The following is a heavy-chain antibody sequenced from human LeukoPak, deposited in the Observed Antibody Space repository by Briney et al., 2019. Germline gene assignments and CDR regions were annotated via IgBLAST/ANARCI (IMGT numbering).Heavy chain of an antibody. D-gene: IGHD4-23*01. V-gene: IGHV4-59*01. J-gene: IGHJ5*02. Sequence: PSETLSLTCTVSGGSISSYYWSWIRQPPGKGLEWIGYIYYSGSTNYNPSLKSRVTISVDTSKNQFSLKLSSVTAADTAVYYCARGGYGRTVDPWGQGTLVTVSS. CDR3: ARGGYGRTVDP. CDR2: IYYSGST. CDR1: GGSISSYY.